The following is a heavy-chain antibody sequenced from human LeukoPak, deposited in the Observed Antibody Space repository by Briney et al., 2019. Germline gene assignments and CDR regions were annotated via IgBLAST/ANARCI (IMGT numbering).Heavy chain of an antibody. Sequence: SVKVSCKASGGTFSSYATSWVRQAPGQGLEWMGRIIPIFGIANYAQKFQGRVTITADKSTSTAYMVLSSLRSEDTAVYYCARDGNDSSGYSRPGAFDIWGQGTMVTVSS. CDR3: ARDGNDSSGYSRPGAFDI. J-gene: IGHJ3*02. V-gene: IGHV1-69*17. D-gene: IGHD3-22*01. CDR1: GGTFSSYA. CDR2: IIPIFGIA.